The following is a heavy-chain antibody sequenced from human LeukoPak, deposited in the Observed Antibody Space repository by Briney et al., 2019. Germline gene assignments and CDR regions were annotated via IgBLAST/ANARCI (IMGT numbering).Heavy chain of an antibody. CDR1: GFTFSTYW. J-gene: IGHJ4*02. Sequence: GGSLRLSCAASGFTFSTYWMSWVRQAPGKGLEWVANIKQDGSEKYYVDSVNARFTISRDNAKNSLYLQMNSLRAEYTAVYCCARYNWNLDYWGQGTLVTVSS. D-gene: IGHD1-20*01. CDR2: IKQDGSEK. V-gene: IGHV3-7*01. CDR3: ARYNWNLDY.